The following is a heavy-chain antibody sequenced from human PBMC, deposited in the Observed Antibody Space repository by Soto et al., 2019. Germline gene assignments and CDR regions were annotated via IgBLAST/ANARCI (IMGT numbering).Heavy chain of an antibody. CDR3: ASEAPVASADYGMGV. CDR2: MNPNSGNT. V-gene: IGHV1-8*01. CDR1: GYTFTSYD. D-gene: IGHD2-2*01. J-gene: IGHJ6*04. Sequence: QVQLVQSGAEVKKPGASVKVSCKASGYTFTSYDINWVRQATGQGLEWRGWMNPNSGNTGYAQKFRGRVTRNRNTSKRTAYMELGSLGAEDSAVYYCASEAPVASADYGMGVWGTGTAVTVSS.